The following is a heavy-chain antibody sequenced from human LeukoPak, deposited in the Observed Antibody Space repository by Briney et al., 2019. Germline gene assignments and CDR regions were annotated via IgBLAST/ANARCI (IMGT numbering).Heavy chain of an antibody. V-gene: IGHV3-53*01. J-gene: IGHJ4*02. CDR2: IYSGGST. CDR3: ARRAGAYSHPYDY. Sequence: GGSLRLSCAASGFTFSSYGMSWVRQAPGKGLEWVSFIYSGGSTYYADSVKGRFTISRDNSKNTLYLQMNSLRADDTAVYYCARRAGAYSHPYDYWGQGTLVTVSS. D-gene: IGHD4/OR15-4a*01. CDR1: GFTFSSYG.